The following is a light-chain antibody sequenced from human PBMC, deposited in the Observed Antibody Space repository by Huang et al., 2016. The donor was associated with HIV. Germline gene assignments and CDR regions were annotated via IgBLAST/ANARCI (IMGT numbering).Light chain of an antibody. CDR2: CAS. CDR3: QRYDSAPRA. J-gene: IGKJ1*01. CDR1: QDIGNF. Sequence: DIQMTHSPSSLSASPGVRVTLSCRANQDIGNFLAWYQHNLGGVPRLLIYCASNLQSGVPSRFSGRGSGTDFTLTITSFQPDDVATYYCQRYDSAPRAFGQGTKVEI. V-gene: IGKV1-27*01.